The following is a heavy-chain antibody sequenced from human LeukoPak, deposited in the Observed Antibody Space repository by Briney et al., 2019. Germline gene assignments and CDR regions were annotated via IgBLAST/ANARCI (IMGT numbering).Heavy chain of an antibody. CDR2: ISYDGSDK. V-gene: IGHV3-30*03. D-gene: IGHD1-26*01. J-gene: IGHJ4*02. CDR1: GFTFSSYG. Sequence: PGRSLRLSCAASGFTFSSYGMHWVRQAPGKGLEWVAVISYDGSDKYYADSVKGRFTISRDNAKNSLYLEMTSLRAEDTAVYYCASGSPAGDYWGQGTLVTVSS. CDR3: ASGSPAGDY.